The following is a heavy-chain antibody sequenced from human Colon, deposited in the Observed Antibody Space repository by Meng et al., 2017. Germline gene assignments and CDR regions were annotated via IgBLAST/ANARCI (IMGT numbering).Heavy chain of an antibody. CDR2: ITSSSNYI. J-gene: IGHJ4*02. D-gene: IGHD1-1*01. Sequence: EVQVVESGGGLVKPGESLRVSCEASGFTFSLYAINWFRQAPGEGLEWVASITSSSNYIHYSDSVKGRFTVSRDNARNSSYLQMDSLRAEDTAVYYCARVGTARPFDYWGQGTLVTVSS. CDR1: GFTFSLYA. CDR3: ARVGTARPFDY. V-gene: IGHV3-21*01.